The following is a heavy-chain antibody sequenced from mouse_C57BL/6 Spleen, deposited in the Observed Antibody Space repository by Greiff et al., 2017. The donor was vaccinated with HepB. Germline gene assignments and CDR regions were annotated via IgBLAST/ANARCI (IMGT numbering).Heavy chain of an antibody. CDR1: GFTFSDYY. CDR2: INYDGSST. D-gene: IGHD2-1*01. J-gene: IGHJ3*01. Sequence: EVMLVESEGGLVQPGSSMKLSCTASGFTFSDYYMAWVRQVPEKGLEWVANINYDGSSTYYLDSLKSRFIISRDNAKNILYLQMSSLKSEDTATYYSARGGNRGFAYWGQGTLVTVSA. V-gene: IGHV5-16*01. CDR3: ARGGNRGFAY.